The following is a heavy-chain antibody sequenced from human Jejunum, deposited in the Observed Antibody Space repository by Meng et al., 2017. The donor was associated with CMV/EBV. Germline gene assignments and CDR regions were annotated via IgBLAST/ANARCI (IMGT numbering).Heavy chain of an antibody. CDR1: GLTFTNYA. CDR2: VRASGESS. V-gene: IGHV3-23*01. CDR3: ATSYGPGGY. D-gene: IGHD3-10*01. Sequence: SCTASGLTFTNYAMSWVRQAPGKGLEWVSTVRASGESSYYADSVKGRFAIFRDNSKNTLYLEMNNLRAEDTAIYYCATSYGPGGYWGHGTLVTVSS. J-gene: IGHJ4*01.